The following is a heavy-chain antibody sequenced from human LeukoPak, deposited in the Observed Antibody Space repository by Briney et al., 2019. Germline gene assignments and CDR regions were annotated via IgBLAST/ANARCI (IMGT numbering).Heavy chain of an antibody. D-gene: IGHD4-17*01. V-gene: IGHV3-21*01. CDR1: GFTFSSYS. Sequence: GGSLRLSCAASGFTFSSYSMNWVRQAPGKGLEWVSSISSSSSYIYYADSVKGRFTISRDNAKNSLYLQMNSLRAEDTAVYYCATLGTDYGDYVGAFDIWGQGTMVTVSS. CDR2: ISSSSSYI. CDR3: ATLGTDYGDYVGAFDI. J-gene: IGHJ3*02.